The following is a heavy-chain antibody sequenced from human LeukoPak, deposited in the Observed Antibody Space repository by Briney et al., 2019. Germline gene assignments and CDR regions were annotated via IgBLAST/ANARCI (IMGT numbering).Heavy chain of an antibody. Sequence: QSGGSLRLSCAASGFTFSSHGMHWVRQAPGKGLEWVTFIRYDGTNKYHADSVRGRFTISRDNSKNTLYLQMNSLKPEDTAVYYCAKGATSVDYICDSWGQGTLVTVSS. J-gene: IGHJ5*01. V-gene: IGHV3-30*02. CDR2: IRYDGTNK. CDR3: AKGATSVDYICDS. CDR1: GFTFSSHG. D-gene: IGHD4-11*01.